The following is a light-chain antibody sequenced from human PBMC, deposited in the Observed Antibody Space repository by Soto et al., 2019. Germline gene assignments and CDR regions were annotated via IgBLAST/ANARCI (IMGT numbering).Light chain of an antibody. CDR1: RSVSNKC. CDR3: HQSGSSGT. Sequence: IVLVPSAGALSRSPGAIATLSCRASRSVSNKCLAWYQQTPGPAPRLLMYGASNRATGIPDRFSGSGSGTDFTLTISRLQPEDFAVYYCHQSGSSGTFCQGTKV. J-gene: IGKJ1*01. CDR2: GAS. V-gene: IGKV3-20*01.